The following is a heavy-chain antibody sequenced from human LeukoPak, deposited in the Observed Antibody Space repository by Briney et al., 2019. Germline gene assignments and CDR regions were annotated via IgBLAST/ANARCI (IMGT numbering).Heavy chain of an antibody. CDR2: ISAYNGNT. CDR1: GYTFTSYG. CDR3: ASAHNLYGGMDV. Sequence: ASVKVSCKASGYTFTSYGISWVRQAPGQGLEWMGWISAYNGNTNYAQKLQGRVTMTTDKSTSTAYMELRSLRSDDTAVYYCASAHNLYGGMDVWGKGTTVTVSS. V-gene: IGHV1-18*01. D-gene: IGHD1-14*01. J-gene: IGHJ6*04.